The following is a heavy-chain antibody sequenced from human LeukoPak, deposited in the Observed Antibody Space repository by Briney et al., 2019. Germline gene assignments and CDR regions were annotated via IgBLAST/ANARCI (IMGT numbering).Heavy chain of an antibody. D-gene: IGHD3-9*01. V-gene: IGHV4-34*01. CDR1: GGSFSGYY. J-gene: IGHJ4*02. CDR3: ASRGRLVRKFH. Sequence: SETLSLTCAVYGGSFSGYYWSWIRQPPGKGLEWIGEINHSGSTNYNPSLKSRVTISVDTSKNQFSLKLSSVTAADTAAYYCASRGRLVRKFHWGQGTLVTVSS. CDR2: INHSGST.